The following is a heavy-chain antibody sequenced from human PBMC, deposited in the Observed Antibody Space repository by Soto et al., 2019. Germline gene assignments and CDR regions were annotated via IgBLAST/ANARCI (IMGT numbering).Heavy chain of an antibody. CDR3: LRDGTEPLRDWFDP. J-gene: IGHJ5*02. CDR2: IYATGTT. V-gene: IGHV4-4*07. CDR1: GASISGFY. D-gene: IGHD1-1*01. Sequence: LSLTCTVSGASISGFYWIWIRKSAAKRLEWIGRIYATGTTDYNPSLKRRVMMSVDTSKKQFSLQFRSVTAAATAVYYCLRDGTEPLRDWFDPWGQGISVTVSS.